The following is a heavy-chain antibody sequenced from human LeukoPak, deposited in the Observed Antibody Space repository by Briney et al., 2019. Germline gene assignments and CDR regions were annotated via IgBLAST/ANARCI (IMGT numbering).Heavy chain of an antibody. CDR1: GGSISSYY. V-gene: IGHV4-59*01. D-gene: IGHD2-15*01. Sequence: SETLSLTCTVSGGSISSYYWSWIRQPLGKGLEWIGYIYYSGSTSYNPSLKSRVTISVDTSKNQFSLKLSSVTAADTAVYYCARQREDSDAFDIWGQGTMVTVSS. CDR3: ARQREDSDAFDI. CDR2: IYYSGST. J-gene: IGHJ3*02.